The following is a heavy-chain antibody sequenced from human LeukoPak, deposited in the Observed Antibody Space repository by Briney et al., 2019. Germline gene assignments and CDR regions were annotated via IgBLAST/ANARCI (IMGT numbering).Heavy chain of an antibody. V-gene: IGHV3-64*01. CDR1: GFTFSTYA. D-gene: IGHD1-26*01. J-gene: IGHJ4*02. Sequence: VGSLRLSCAASGFTFSTYAMYWVRQAPGKGLEYVSAISGSGVNTYYANSVKGRFTISRDNSKNTLYLQLGSLRAEDMAVYYCARDSSLGMDWGQGTLVIVSA. CDR2: ISGSGVNT. CDR3: ARDSSLGMD.